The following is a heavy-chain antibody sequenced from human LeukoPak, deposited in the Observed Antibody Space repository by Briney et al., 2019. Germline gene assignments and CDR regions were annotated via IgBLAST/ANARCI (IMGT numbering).Heavy chain of an antibody. D-gene: IGHD3-9*01. V-gene: IGHV3-74*01. CDR1: GFTFSSYW. Sequence: GGSLRLSCAASGFTFSSYWMHWVRQAPGKGLVWVSRINSDGSSTSYADSVKGRFTISRDNAENTLYLQMNSLRAEDTAVYYCARVAYFDPKRYYGMDVWGQGTTVTVSS. J-gene: IGHJ6*02. CDR3: ARVAYFDPKRYYGMDV. CDR2: INSDGSST.